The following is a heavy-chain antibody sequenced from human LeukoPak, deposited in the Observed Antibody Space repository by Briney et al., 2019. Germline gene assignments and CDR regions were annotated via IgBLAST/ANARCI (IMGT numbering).Heavy chain of an antibody. J-gene: IGHJ6*02. V-gene: IGHV4-34*01. CDR2: IKRSGTT. Sequence: SETLSLTCGVYGGSFSGYYWTWVRQPPGKGLEWIGEIKRSGTTNYNPSLRNRVTISIDTPKNQFSLRLPFVTAADTAVYYCARVGYGTGSSGLSGMDVWGQGTTVTVSS. CDR3: ARVGYGTGSSGLSGMDV. D-gene: IGHD3-10*01. CDR1: GGSFSGYY.